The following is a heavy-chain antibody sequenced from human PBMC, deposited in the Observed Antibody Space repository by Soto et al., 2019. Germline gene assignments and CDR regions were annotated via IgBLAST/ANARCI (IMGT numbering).Heavy chain of an antibody. V-gene: IGHV1-69*04. D-gene: IGHD1-1*01. Sequence: ASVKVSCKASGGTFSSYTISWVRQAPGQGLEWMGRIIPILGIANYAQKFQGRVTITADKSTSTAYMELSSLRSEDTAVYYCAREGWNGYYYMDVWGKGTTVTVSS. CDR1: GGTFSSYT. CDR3: AREGWNGYYYMDV. J-gene: IGHJ6*03. CDR2: IIPILGIA.